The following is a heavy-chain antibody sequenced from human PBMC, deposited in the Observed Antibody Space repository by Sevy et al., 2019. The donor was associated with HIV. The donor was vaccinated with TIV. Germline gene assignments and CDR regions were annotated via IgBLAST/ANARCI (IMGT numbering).Heavy chain of an antibody. CDR3: VREGLGGFSYSLDC. V-gene: IGHV3-7*01. J-gene: IGHJ4*02. D-gene: IGHD3-16*01. CDR2: INQDGTER. Sequence: GGSLRLSCAASGFSFSTYWMTWVRQAPGKGLEWVATINQDGTERDYVDSVKGRFTISRDNTKTSLFLQMISLSAEDTGVYYCVREGLGGFSYSLDCWGQGTLVTVSS. CDR1: GFSFSTYW.